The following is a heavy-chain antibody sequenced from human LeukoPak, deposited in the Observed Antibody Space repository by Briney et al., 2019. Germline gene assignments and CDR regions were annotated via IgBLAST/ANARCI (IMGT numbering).Heavy chain of an antibody. CDR1: GGSISSDNW. V-gene: IGHV4-4*02. D-gene: IGHD2-21*01. CDR2: IYHSGST. Sequence: SETLSLTCAVSGGSISSDNWWTWVRHPPGKGLEWIGEIYHSGSTNDNPSLKSRVTMSVDKSNNQFSLNLTSVSAADTAVYYCARVDWYEGLDYWGQGALVTVSS. CDR3: ARVDWYEGLDY. J-gene: IGHJ4*02.